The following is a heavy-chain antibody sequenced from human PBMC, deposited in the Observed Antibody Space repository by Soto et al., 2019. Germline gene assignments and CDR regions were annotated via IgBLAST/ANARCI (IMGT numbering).Heavy chain of an antibody. J-gene: IGHJ5*02. CDR3: ARDSRGYCSSTSCYDWFDP. CDR2: ISAYNGNT. CDR1: GYTFTSYG. D-gene: IGHD2-2*01. V-gene: IGHV1-18*01. Sequence: QVQLVQSGGEVKKPGASVKVSCKASGYTFTSYGISWVRQAPGQGLEWMGWISAYNGNTNYAQNHHGNVTMTTDTSTGTAYMELRSLRSDDTAVYYCARDSRGYCSSTSCYDWFDPWGQGTLVTVSS.